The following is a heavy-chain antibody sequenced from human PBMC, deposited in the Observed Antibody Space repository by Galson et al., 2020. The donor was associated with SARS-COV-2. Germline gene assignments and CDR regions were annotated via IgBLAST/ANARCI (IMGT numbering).Heavy chain of an antibody. CDR2: IGWDGSK. CDR1: GFSLNDGGVG. V-gene: IGHV2-5*02. Sequence: LVKPAQTLTLTCDFSGFSLNDGGVGVGWIRRPPGKALEWLALIGWDGSKRYSPSLNNRLTVTQDTSKNQVVLILSNVDLPDTGTYFCVHRKVDRLGDYYHYYGMDVWGQGTTVTVSS. D-gene: IGHD3-16*01. J-gene: IGHJ6*02. CDR3: VHRKVDRLGDYYHYYGMDV.